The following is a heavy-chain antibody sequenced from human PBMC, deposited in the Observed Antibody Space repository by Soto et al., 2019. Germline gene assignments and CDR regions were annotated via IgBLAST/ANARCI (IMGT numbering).Heavy chain of an antibody. CDR3: AREKDIVVVVAATQSLYNAFDI. Sequence: EVQLVESGGGLVKPGGSLRLSCAASGFTFSSYSMNWVRQAPGKGLEWVSSISSSSSYIYYADSVKGRFTISRDNAKNSLYLQMNSLRAEDTAVYYCAREKDIVVVVAATQSLYNAFDIWGQGTMVTVSS. CDR1: GFTFSSYS. CDR2: ISSSSSYI. V-gene: IGHV3-21*01. J-gene: IGHJ3*02. D-gene: IGHD2-15*01.